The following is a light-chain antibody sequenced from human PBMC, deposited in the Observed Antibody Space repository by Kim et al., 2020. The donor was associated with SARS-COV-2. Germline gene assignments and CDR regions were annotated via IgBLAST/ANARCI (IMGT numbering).Light chain of an antibody. Sequence: DIQMTQSPSTLSASVGDRVTITCRASQPIINWLAWYQQKPGEAPNLLIYQASTLQNGVPSRFSGSGSGTEFTLTITSLQPDDFATYYCQQYNSYPSFGQGTKVDIK. V-gene: IGKV1-5*03. CDR1: QPIINW. CDR2: QAS. CDR3: QQYNSYPS. J-gene: IGKJ1*01.